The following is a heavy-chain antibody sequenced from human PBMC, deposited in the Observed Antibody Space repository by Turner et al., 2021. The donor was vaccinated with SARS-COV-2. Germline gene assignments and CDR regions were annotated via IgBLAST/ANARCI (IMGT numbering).Heavy chain of an antibody. CDR1: GFIVSSNY. J-gene: IGHJ4*02. CDR2: IYSGGST. V-gene: IGHV3-53*01. CDR3: ARDYVDYYFDY. D-gene: IGHD4-17*01. Sequence: EVQLVESGGGLIQTGGSLRLSCVASGFIVSSNYMSWVRQAPGNWLEWVSFIYSGGSTYYADSVKCRFTISRDNSKNTLYLQMNSLRADDTAVYYCARDYVDYYFDYWGQGTLVTVSS.